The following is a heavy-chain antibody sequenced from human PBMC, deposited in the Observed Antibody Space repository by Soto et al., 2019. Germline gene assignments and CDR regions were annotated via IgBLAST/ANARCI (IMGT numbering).Heavy chain of an antibody. CDR1: GNTFTNYA. D-gene: IGHD6-13*01. CDR2: INAGNGNT. V-gene: IGHV1-3*01. CDR3: AATTAGTSYNWFDP. Sequence: GASVKVSCKSSGNTFTNYAIHCVRQAPGQRLEWMGWINAGNGNTKYSQNFQGRVTITRDTSASTAYMELSSLRSEDTAVYYCAATTAGTSYNWFDPLGQGTLVTVS. J-gene: IGHJ5*02.